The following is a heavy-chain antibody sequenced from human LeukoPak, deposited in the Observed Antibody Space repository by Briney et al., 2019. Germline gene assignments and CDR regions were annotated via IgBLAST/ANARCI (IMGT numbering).Heavy chain of an antibody. CDR1: GGSFSGYY. V-gene: IGHV4-34*01. D-gene: IGHD4-17*01. Sequence: SETLSLTCAVYGGSFSGYYWTWIRQPPGKGLEWIGKINHSGSTNYNPSLESRVTISVDTSKNQFSLKLSSVTAADTAVYYCARVYDYGDPLFDYWGQGTLVTVSS. J-gene: IGHJ4*02. CDR3: ARVYDYGDPLFDY. CDR2: INHSGST.